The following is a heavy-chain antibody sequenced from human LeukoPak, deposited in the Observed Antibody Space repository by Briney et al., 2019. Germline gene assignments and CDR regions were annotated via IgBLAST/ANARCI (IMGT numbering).Heavy chain of an antibody. D-gene: IGHD3-16*02. CDR3: ARGGEYVWGSYRPGPNNWFDP. CDR2: INHSGST. V-gene: IGHV4-34*01. Sequence: SETLSLTCAAYGGSYSGYYWSWIRQPPGKGLEWIGEINHSGSTNYNPSLKSRVTISVDTSKTQFSLKLSSVTAADTAVYYCARGGEYVWGSYRPGPNNWFDPWGQGTLVTVSS. J-gene: IGHJ5*02. CDR1: GGSYSGYY.